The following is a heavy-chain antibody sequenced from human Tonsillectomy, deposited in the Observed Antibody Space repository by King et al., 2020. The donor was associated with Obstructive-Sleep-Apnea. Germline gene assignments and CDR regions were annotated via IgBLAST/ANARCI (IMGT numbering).Heavy chain of an antibody. V-gene: IGHV3-30*04. CDR1: GVTFSSYA. J-gene: IGHJ4*02. D-gene: IGHD1-26*01. CDR2: ISYDGSNK. Sequence: QLVQSGGGVVQPGRSLRLSCAASGVTFSSYAMHWGRQAPGKGLEWGAAISYDGSNKFYVDSVKGRFSISRANSKNTLYLQMNSLRADDTAVYYCARARVVGASTYYFDYWGQGTLVTVSS. CDR3: ARARVVGASTYYFDY.